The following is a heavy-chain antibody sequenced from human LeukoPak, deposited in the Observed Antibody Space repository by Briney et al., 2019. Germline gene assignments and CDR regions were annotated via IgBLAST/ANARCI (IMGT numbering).Heavy chain of an antibody. CDR2: IISILGRA. Sequence: SVKVSCKASGGTFSSYAITWVRQAPGQGLEWMGRIISILGRATYAQNFQGRVTITADKSTSTAYMELSSLRSEDTAVYYCARDLVVSCSSTSCSVAPSDFWGQGTLVTVPS. D-gene: IGHD2-2*01. CDR3: ARDLVVSCSSTSCSVAPSDF. J-gene: IGHJ4*02. CDR1: GGTFSSYA. V-gene: IGHV1-69*04.